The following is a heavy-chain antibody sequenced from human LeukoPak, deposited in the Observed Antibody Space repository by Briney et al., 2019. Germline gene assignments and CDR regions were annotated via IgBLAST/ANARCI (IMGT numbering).Heavy chain of an antibody. CDR1: GGSISSGDYY. J-gene: IGHJ3*02. CDR2: IYYSGST. V-gene: IGHV4-30-4*01. D-gene: IGHD2-15*01. CDR3: VRASVESGGAFDI. Sequence: PSQTLSLTRTVSGGSISSGDYYWSWIRQPPGKGLEWIGYIYYSGSTYYNPSLKSRVTISADTSKNQFSLNLTSVTAADTAVYYCVRASVESGGAFDIWGQGTMVTVSS.